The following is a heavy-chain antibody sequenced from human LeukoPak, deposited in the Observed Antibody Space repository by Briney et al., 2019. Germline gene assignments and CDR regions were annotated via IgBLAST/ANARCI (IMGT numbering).Heavy chain of an antibody. CDR1: GGSISSGGYS. CDR2: IYHSGST. CDR3: ARAVYGYSSRWYSRYFDY. Sequence: SQTLSLTCAVSGGSISSGGYSWSWIRQPPGKGLEWIGYIYHSGSTYYNPSLKSRVTISVDRSKNQFSLKLSSVTAADTAVYYCARAVYGYSSRWYSRYFDYWGQGTLVTVSS. D-gene: IGHD6-13*01. V-gene: IGHV4-30-2*01. J-gene: IGHJ4*02.